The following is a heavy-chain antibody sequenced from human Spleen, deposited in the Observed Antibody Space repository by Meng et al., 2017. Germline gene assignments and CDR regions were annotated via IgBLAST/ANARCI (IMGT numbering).Heavy chain of an antibody. J-gene: IGHJ4*02. Sequence: VQLEGCGDGLVNPAASPSPSCAFSGRAFSNCYWWCLGRQPPGQGLEGIGEIYHSGSTNYNPSLKSRVTISVDKSKNQFSLNLSSVTAADTAVYYCARWDRSGSYQVYWGQGTLVTVSS. CDR2: IYHSGST. V-gene: IGHV4-4*02. CDR1: GRAFSNCYW. CDR3: ARWDRSGSYQVY. D-gene: IGHD1-26*01.